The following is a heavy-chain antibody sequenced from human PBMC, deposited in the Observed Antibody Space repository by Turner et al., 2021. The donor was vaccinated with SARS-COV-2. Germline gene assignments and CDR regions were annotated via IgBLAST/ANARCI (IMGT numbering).Heavy chain of an antibody. V-gene: IGHV3-33*01. Sequence: QVQLVESGGGVVQPGRSLRLSCAASGLTFSSYGMHWVRQDPGKGLEWVAVIWYDGSNKYYADAVKGRFTISRDNSKNTLYLQMNSLRAEDTAVYYCARDLEGAMVTYYYGMDVWGQGTTVTVSS. CDR3: ARDLEGAMVTYYYGMDV. D-gene: IGHD5-18*01. CDR2: IWYDGSNK. CDR1: GLTFSSYG. J-gene: IGHJ6*02.